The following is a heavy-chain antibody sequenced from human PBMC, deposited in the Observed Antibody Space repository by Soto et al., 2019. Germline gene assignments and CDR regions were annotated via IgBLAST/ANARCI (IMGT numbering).Heavy chain of an antibody. CDR2: INPNNGDT. CDR3: ARDPRGDYFNY. V-gene: IGHV1-2*02. J-gene: IGHJ4*02. CDR1: GNTFSGYC. Sequence: ASVKVSCKASGNTFSGYCMHWVRQAPGQGLEWMGWINPNNGDTNYAQNFQGRVTMTRDPSISADYIELSRLRSDDTAVYYCARDPRGDYFNYWGQGTLVTVSS.